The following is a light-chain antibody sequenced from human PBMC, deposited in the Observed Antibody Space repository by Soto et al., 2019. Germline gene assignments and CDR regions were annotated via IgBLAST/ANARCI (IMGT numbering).Light chain of an antibody. CDR1: TSDGGGDNY. CDR3: SSFRSSSTYV. Sequence: QSALTQPASVSGSPGQAITISCTGTTSDGGGDNYVSWYPHSPAKAPTLMIYDVSSRPSGVSDPFSGSKSGNTASLTISGLQAEDEADYYCSSFRSSSTYVFGTGTKVTVL. V-gene: IGLV2-14*03. J-gene: IGLJ1*01. CDR2: DVS.